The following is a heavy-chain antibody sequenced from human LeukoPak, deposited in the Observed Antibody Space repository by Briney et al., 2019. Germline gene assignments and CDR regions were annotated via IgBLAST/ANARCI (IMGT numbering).Heavy chain of an antibody. V-gene: IGHV4-31*03. J-gene: IGHJ4*02. Sequence: PSETLSLTCTVSGGSISSGGYYWSWIRQHPGKGLEWIGFIYNSGSTYYNPSLKSRVTISVDTSKNQFSLKLSSVTAADTAVYYCARGGEKESLSHWGQGTLVTVSS. CDR2: IYNSGST. CDR1: GGSISSGGYY. CDR3: ARGGEKESLSH.